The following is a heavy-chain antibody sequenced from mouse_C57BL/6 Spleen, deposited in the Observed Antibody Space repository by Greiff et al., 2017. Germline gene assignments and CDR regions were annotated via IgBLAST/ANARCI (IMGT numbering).Heavy chain of an antibody. D-gene: IGHD2-5*01. CDR2: INPSNGGT. V-gene: IGHV1-53*01. J-gene: IGHJ2*01. Sequence: QVQLQQPGTELVKPGASVKLSCKASGYTFTSYWMHWVKQRPGQGLEWIGNINPSNGGTNYNEKLKSKATLTVDKASSTAYMQLSSLTSEDSAVYYCARSGLTAYYSNYFDYWGQGTTLTVSS. CDR3: ARSGLTAYYSNYFDY. CDR1: GYTFTSYW.